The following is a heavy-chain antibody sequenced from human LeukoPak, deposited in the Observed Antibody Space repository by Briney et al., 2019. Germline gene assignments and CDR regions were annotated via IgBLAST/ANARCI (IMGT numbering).Heavy chain of an antibody. Sequence: SETLSLTCTVSGGSVGSGSYYWSWIRQPPGKGLEWIGYIYYSGSTNYNPSLKSRVTISVDTSKNQFSLKLSSVTAADTAVYYCASVDYWGQGTLVTVSS. J-gene: IGHJ4*02. V-gene: IGHV4-61*01. CDR2: IYYSGST. CDR1: GGSVGSGSYY. CDR3: ASVDY.